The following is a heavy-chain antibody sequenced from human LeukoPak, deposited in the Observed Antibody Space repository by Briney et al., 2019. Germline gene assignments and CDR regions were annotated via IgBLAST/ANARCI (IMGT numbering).Heavy chain of an antibody. CDR3: ARLDVNDSSGDLFDY. D-gene: IGHD3-22*01. CDR1: GGTFSSYA. Sequence: ASVKVSCKGSGGTFSSYAISWLRQAPRQGLEWMGMIIPIFGTANYAQKFQGRVTITTDESTSTAYMELSSLRSEDTAVYYCARLDVNDSSGDLFDYWGQGTLVTVSS. J-gene: IGHJ4*02. V-gene: IGHV1-69*05. CDR2: IIPIFGTA.